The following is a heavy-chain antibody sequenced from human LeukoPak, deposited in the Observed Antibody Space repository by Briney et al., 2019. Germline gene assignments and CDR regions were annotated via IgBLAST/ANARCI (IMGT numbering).Heavy chain of an antibody. Sequence: GRSLRLPCAASGFTFSSYAMHWVRQAPGKGLEWVAVISYDGSNKYYADSVKGRFTISRDNSKNTLYLQMNSLRAEDTAVYYCARARGYSGYASLDYWGQGTLVTVSS. CDR1: GFTFSSYA. V-gene: IGHV3-30-3*01. CDR3: ARARGYSGYASLDY. CDR2: ISYDGSNK. D-gene: IGHD5-12*01. J-gene: IGHJ4*02.